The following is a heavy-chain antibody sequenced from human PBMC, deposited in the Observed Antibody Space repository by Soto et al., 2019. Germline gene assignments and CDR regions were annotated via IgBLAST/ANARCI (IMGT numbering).Heavy chain of an antibody. V-gene: IGHV1-58*01. Sequence: SVKVSCKASGFTFTSSAVQWVRQARGQRLEWIGWIVVGSGNTNYAQKFQERVTITRDMSTSTAYMELSSLRSEDTAVYYCAADRGDYYDSSGTFDYWGQGTLVTVSS. CDR1: GFTFTSSA. D-gene: IGHD3-22*01. J-gene: IGHJ4*02. CDR2: IVVGSGNT. CDR3: AADRGDYYDSSGTFDY.